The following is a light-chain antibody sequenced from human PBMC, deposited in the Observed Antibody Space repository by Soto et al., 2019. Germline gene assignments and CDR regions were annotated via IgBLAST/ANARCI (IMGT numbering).Light chain of an antibody. CDR2: QTS. J-gene: IGKJ1*01. CDR3: HQRQSWPRT. Sequence: EIVLTQSPATLSSFPGDRVTPSCRASQYINTRLAWYQHRPGQAPRLLIYQTSIRAAGIPARFSASGSGTDFTLTISDVQPEDFALYYCHQRQSWPRTLGQGTKVDIK. CDR1: QYINTR. V-gene: IGKV3-11*01.